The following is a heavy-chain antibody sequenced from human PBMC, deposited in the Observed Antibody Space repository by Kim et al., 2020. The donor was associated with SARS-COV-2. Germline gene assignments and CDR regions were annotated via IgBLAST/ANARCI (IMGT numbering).Heavy chain of an antibody. V-gene: IGHV4-39*01. Sequence: SETLSLTCTVSGGSISSSSYYWGWIRQPPGKGLEWIGSIYYSGSTYYNPSLKSRVTISVDTSKNQFSLKLSSVTAADTAVYYCARHSFLSGSYSNWFDPWGQGTLVTVSS. D-gene: IGHD1-26*01. J-gene: IGHJ5*02. CDR3: ARHSFLSGSYSNWFDP. CDR2: IYYSGST. CDR1: GGSISSSSYY.